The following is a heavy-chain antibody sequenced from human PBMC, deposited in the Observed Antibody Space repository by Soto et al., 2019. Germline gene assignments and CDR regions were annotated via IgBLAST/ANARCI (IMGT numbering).Heavy chain of an antibody. D-gene: IGHD3-10*01. CDR3: AKYLISRGVLDY. CDR2: ISGSGGST. J-gene: IGHJ4*02. Sequence: EVQLLESGGGLVQPGGSLRLSCAASGFTFSSDAMSWVRQAPGKGLECVSAISGSGGSTYYADSVKGRFTISRDNSKNTLDLQMNSLRAEDTAVYYCAKYLISRGVLDYWGQGTLVTVSS. V-gene: IGHV3-23*01. CDR1: GFTFSSDA.